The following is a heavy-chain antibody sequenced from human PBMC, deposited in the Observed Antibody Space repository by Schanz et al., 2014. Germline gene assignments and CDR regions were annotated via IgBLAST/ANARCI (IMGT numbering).Heavy chain of an antibody. CDR2: IWYDGSNK. Sequence: VQLVESGGGVVQPGGSLRLSCAASGFIFSSYGLHWVRQAPGKGLEWVAFIWYDGSNKYYADSVKGRFTISRDNSKNTLYLQMNSLRAEDTSVYYCARDRGYCSGGSCLTFDYWGQGTLVTVSS. CDR3: ARDRGYCSGGSCLTFDY. CDR1: GFIFSSYG. J-gene: IGHJ4*02. D-gene: IGHD2-15*01. V-gene: IGHV3-33*01.